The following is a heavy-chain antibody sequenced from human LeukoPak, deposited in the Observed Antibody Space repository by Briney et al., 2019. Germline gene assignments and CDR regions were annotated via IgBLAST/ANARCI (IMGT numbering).Heavy chain of an antibody. J-gene: IGHJ4*02. Sequence: GGSLRLSCAASGFTFSSYWMHWVRQAPGKGLVWVSRINSDGSSTSYADSVKGRFTISRDNAKNTLYLQMNSLRAEDTAVYYCARERSEWELLSLDYWGQGTLVTVSS. V-gene: IGHV3-74*01. CDR1: GFTFSSYW. CDR2: INSDGSST. D-gene: IGHD1-26*01. CDR3: ARERSEWELLSLDY.